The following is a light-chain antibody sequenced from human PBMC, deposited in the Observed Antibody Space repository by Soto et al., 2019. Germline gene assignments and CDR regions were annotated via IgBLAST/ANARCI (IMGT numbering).Light chain of an antibody. Sequence: QSALTQPPSASGSPGQSVTISCTGTSSDVGGYNYVSWYQQHPGKAPKLMIYDVNKWPSGVPDRFSGSKSGNTASLTVSGLQADDEADYYCSSYAGRNNLVFGGGTKVTVL. CDR3: SSYAGRNNLV. CDR2: DVN. CDR1: SSDVGGYNY. V-gene: IGLV2-8*01. J-gene: IGLJ2*01.